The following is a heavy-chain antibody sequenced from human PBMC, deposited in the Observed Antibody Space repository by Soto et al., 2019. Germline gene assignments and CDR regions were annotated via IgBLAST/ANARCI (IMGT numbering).Heavy chain of an antibody. Sequence: QLQLQESGPGLVKPSETLSLTCTVSGGSISSGPYSWGWIRQPPGEGLEWIATFHYSENTYYTPSLESRVTISVDTSKNQFSLKGTSVAVAYTALYYCARLGGYCSSTNCYGYYAMDVWGQGTTVTVSS. D-gene: IGHD2-2*01. CDR3: ARLGGYCSSTNCYGYYAMDV. V-gene: IGHV4-39*01. J-gene: IGHJ6*02. CDR2: FHYSENT. CDR1: GGSISSGPYS.